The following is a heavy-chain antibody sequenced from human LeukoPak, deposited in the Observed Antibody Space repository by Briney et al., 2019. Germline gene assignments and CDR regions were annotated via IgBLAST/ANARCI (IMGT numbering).Heavy chain of an antibody. Sequence: GVSVKVSCKASGYTFTGYYMHWVRQAPGQGLEWMGRINPNSGGTNYAQKFQGRVTMTRDTSISTAYMELSRLRSDDTAVYYCARDFWAVAGTINYWGQGTLVTVSS. V-gene: IGHV1-2*06. CDR3: ARDFWAVAGTINY. CDR1: GYTFTGYY. J-gene: IGHJ4*02. D-gene: IGHD6-19*01. CDR2: INPNSGGT.